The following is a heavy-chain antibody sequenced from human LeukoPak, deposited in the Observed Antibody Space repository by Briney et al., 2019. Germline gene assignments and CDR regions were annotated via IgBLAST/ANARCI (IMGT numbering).Heavy chain of an antibody. V-gene: IGHV3-53*01. Sequence: GGSLRLSCAASGFTVSSNYMSWVRQAPGKGLEWVSVIYSGGSTYYADSVKGRFTISRDNSKNTLYLQMNSLRAEDTAVYYCAKGSMIGSGIYLMSYYYYGMDVWGRGTTVTVSS. J-gene: IGHJ6*02. CDR2: IYSGGST. CDR3: AKGSMIGSGIYLMSYYYYGMDV. CDR1: GFTVSSNY. D-gene: IGHD3-10*01.